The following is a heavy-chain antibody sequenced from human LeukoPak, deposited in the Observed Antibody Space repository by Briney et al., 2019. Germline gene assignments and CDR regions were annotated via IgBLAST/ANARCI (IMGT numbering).Heavy chain of an antibody. Sequence: GGSLRLSCAVSGLTFSSDWMIWVRQAPGKGLEWVANINPDGSEKNCVDAVRGRFTISRDNAKNSLYLQMNSLRAEDTAVYYCSIGCGSLDYWGQGILVTVSS. CDR3: SIGCGSLDY. V-gene: IGHV3-7*01. CDR1: GLTFSSDW. D-gene: IGHD1-26*01. CDR2: INPDGSEK. J-gene: IGHJ4*02.